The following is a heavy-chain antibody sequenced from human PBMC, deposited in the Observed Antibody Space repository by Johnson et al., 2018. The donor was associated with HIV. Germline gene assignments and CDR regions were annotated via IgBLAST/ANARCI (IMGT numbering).Heavy chain of an antibody. CDR3: ARDERDYYDSHAFDI. D-gene: IGHD3-22*01. CDR2: ISYDGDDK. Sequence: QVQVVESGGGLVKPGGSLRLSCEASGFSFSDYGIHWVRQAPGKGLEWVAVISYDGDDKHYGDSVKGRFTISRDNSKNTLYLQMNSLRAEDTAVYYCARDERDYYDSHAFDIWGQGTMVTVSS. J-gene: IGHJ3*02. V-gene: IGHV3-30*03. CDR1: GFSFSDYG.